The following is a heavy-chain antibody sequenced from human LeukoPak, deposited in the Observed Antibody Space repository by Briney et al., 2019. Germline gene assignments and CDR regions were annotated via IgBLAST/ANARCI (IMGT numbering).Heavy chain of an antibody. Sequence: PGGSLRLSCAASGFTFSNYAMSWIRQAPGKGLEWVSGIIGSGASTYYTDSVKGRFTISRDNSKNTLYLQMNSLRAEDTAVYYCAKPMVRGVRYYYYYGMDVWGQGTLVTVSS. CDR1: GFTFSNYA. J-gene: IGHJ6*02. CDR2: IIGSGAST. CDR3: AKPMVRGVRYYYYYGMDV. V-gene: IGHV3-23*01. D-gene: IGHD3-10*01.